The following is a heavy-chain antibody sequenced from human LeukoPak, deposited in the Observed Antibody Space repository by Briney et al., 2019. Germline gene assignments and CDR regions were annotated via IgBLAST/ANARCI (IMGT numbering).Heavy chain of an antibody. J-gene: IGHJ5*02. V-gene: IGHV1-8*01. D-gene: IGHD3-10*01. Sequence: ASVKVSCKASGYTFTSYGISWVRQATGQGLEWMGWVSPNSGDTGYAQKFQGRVTMTRDTSTSTAYMELSSLTSDDTAVYYCARQDVVRGVRPFYWFDPWGQGTLVIVSS. CDR3: ARQDVVRGVRPFYWFDP. CDR2: VSPNSGDT. CDR1: GYTFTSYG.